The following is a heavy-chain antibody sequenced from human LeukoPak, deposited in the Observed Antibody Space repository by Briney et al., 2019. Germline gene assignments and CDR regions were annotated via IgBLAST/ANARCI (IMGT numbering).Heavy chain of an antibody. D-gene: IGHD3-22*01. CDR1: GFTLSSYA. CDR3: ASDSYYYDSSGYWRAAFDI. CDR2: ISGSGGST. J-gene: IGHJ3*02. Sequence: GGSLRLSCAASGFTLSSYAMSWVRQAPGKGLEWVSAISGSGGSTYYADSVKGRFTISRDNSKNTLYLQMNSLRAEDTAVYYCASDSYYYDSSGYWRAAFDIWGQGTMVTVSS. V-gene: IGHV3-23*01.